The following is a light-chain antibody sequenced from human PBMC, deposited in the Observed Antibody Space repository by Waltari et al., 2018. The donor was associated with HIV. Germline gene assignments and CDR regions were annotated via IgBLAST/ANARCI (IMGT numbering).Light chain of an antibody. CDR1: QSVLYSSDNKNY. CDR2: WAS. Sequence: DIVMTQSPDSLSVSLGERAAINCKSSQSVLYSSDNKNYLAWHQQRPGQPPKLLIYWASTRESGVPDRFSGSGSGTDFTLTISSLQAEDVAVYYCQQSYSPPLTFGGGTKVEIK. J-gene: IGKJ4*01. CDR3: QQSYSPPLT. V-gene: IGKV4-1*01.